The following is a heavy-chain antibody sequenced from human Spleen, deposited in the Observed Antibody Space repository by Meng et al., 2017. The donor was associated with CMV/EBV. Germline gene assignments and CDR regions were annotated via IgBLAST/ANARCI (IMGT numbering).Heavy chain of an antibody. CDR2: INPNTGGT. CDR1: GYTFTDFY. CDR3: ARVNDYGDPGYFDY. Sequence: ASVKVSCKASGYTFTDFYMHWVRQAPGQGLEWMGWINPNTGGTNYAQKFQGRVAMTTDTSISTAYMELRRLTSDDTAVYYCARVNDYGDPGYFDYWGQGTLVTVSS. V-gene: IGHV1-2*02. D-gene: IGHD4-17*01. J-gene: IGHJ4*02.